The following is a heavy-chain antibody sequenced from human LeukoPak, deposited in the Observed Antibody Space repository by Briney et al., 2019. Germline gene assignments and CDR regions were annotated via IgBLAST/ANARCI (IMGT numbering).Heavy chain of an antibody. Sequence: ASVKVSCKASGYTFTSYDINWVRQATGQGLEWMGWMNPNSGNTGYAQKFQGRVTMTTDTSTSTVYMELRSLRSDDTAVYYCARDDAGYTYGYFDLWGQGTLVSVSS. CDR1: GYTFTSYD. V-gene: IGHV1-8*01. CDR3: ARDDAGYTYGYFDL. J-gene: IGHJ4*02. CDR2: MNPNSGNT. D-gene: IGHD5-18*01.